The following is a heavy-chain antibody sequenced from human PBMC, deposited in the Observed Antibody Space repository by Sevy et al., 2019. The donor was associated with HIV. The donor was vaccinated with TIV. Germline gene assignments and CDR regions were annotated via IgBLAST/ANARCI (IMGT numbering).Heavy chain of an antibody. Sequence: GGSLRLSCAVSGFTFSSHDMTWVRQAPGKGLEWVSGISGAGGSKWYADSVKGRFAISRENSKNTLYLQMNTLRTEDTAMYYCARDLRSNFFDAFDIWGQGTMVTVSS. V-gene: IGHV3-23*01. CDR2: ISGAGGSK. CDR3: ARDLRSNFFDAFDI. D-gene: IGHD3-3*01. CDR1: GFTFSSHD. J-gene: IGHJ3*02.